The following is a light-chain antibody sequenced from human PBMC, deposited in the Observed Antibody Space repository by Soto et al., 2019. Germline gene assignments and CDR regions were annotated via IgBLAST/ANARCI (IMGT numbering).Light chain of an antibody. Sequence: DVQMTQSPSSLSASIGDRVTVICRASQSISNCLNWYQHKPGNAPKLMIHSASTLESGVPSRFSGGGSGTECNFTISSLQREDAATYYCQESYTTPLTFGGGTKVDIK. CDR2: SAS. V-gene: IGKV1-39*01. J-gene: IGKJ4*01. CDR1: QSISNC. CDR3: QESYTTPLT.